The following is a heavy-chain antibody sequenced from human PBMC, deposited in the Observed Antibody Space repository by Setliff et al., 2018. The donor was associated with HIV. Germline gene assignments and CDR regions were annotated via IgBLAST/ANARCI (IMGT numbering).Heavy chain of an antibody. J-gene: IGHJ4*02. CDR3: ARDSGSYLPYYFDY. D-gene: IGHD1-26*01. Sequence: SQTLSLTCAISGDFVSSDRAAWNWIRQSPSRGLEWLGRTYYNSRWNYDYADSVRSRITITPDTSKNQFSLKLSSVTAADTAVYYCARDSGSYLPYYFDYWGQGTLVTVSS. V-gene: IGHV6-1*01. CDR2: TYYNSRWNY. CDR1: GDFVSSDRAA.